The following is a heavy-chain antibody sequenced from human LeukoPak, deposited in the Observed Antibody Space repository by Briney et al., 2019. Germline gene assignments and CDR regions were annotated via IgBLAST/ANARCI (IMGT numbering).Heavy chain of an antibody. V-gene: IGHV3-23*01. Sequence: PGGSLRLSCAASGFTFSSYAMSWVRQAPGKGLEWVSAISGSGGSTYYADSVKGRFTISRDNSKNTLYLQMNSLRAEDTAVYYCATNTMVRGLPRNYWGQGTLVTVSS. CDR2: ISGSGGST. CDR1: GFTFSSYA. CDR3: ATNTMVRGLPRNY. D-gene: IGHD3-10*01. J-gene: IGHJ4*02.